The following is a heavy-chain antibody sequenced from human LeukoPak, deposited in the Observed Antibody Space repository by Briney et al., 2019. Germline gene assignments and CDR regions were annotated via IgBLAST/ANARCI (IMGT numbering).Heavy chain of an antibody. CDR2: ISSSSSYI. CDR3: ARAGGYYDSSGYNDY. V-gene: IGHV3-21*01. Sequence: GGSLRLSCVASGFSFGSYWMAWVRQAPGKGLEWVSSISSSSSYIYYADSVKGRFTISRDNAKNSLYLQMNSLRAEDTAVYYCARAGGYYDSSGYNDYWGQGTLVTVSS. CDR1: GFSFGSYW. D-gene: IGHD3-22*01. J-gene: IGHJ4*02.